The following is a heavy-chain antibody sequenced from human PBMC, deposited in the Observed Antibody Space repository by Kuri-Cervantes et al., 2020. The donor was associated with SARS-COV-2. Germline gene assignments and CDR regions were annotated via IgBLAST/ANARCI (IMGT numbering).Heavy chain of an antibody. CDR1: GGSFSGYY. CDR2: IYSSGST. D-gene: IGHD2-15*01. V-gene: IGHV4-59*01. Sequence: GSLRLSCAVYGGSFSGYYWSWIRQSPGKGLEWIGYIYSSGSTNYNPSLKSRVTISVDTSNNQFSLKLKSVTAADTAVYYCARDRYCTGGSCFDWYFDLWGRGTLVTVSS. CDR3: ARDRYCTGGSCFDWYFDL. J-gene: IGHJ2*01.